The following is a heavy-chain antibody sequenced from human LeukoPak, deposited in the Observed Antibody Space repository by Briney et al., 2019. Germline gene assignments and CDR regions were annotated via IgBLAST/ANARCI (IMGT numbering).Heavy chain of an antibody. CDR3: AREIRGYSYFDY. Sequence: GGSLRLSCAASGFAFSDYYMNWIRQAPGKGLEWVSYISSSSSTIYYADSVKGRFTISRDNAKNSLYLQMNSLRAEDTAVCYCAREIRGYSYFDYWGQGTLVTVSS. CDR2: ISSSSSTI. V-gene: IGHV3-11*01. CDR1: GFAFSDYY. J-gene: IGHJ4*02. D-gene: IGHD1-26*01.